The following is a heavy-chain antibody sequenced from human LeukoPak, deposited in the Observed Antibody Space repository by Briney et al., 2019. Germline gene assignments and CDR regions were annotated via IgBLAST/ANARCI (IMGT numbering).Heavy chain of an antibody. CDR3: ARDYDVLTAYPPTQLFDP. V-gene: IGHV3-48*01. CDR2: ISSSSSTI. Sequence: GGSLRLSCAASGFTFSSYSMNWVRQAPGKGLEWVSYISSSSSTIYYADSVKGRFTISRDNAKNSLYPQMNSLRAEDTAVYYCARDYDVLTAYPPTQLFDPWGQGTLVTVSS. D-gene: IGHD3-9*01. J-gene: IGHJ5*02. CDR1: GFTFSSYS.